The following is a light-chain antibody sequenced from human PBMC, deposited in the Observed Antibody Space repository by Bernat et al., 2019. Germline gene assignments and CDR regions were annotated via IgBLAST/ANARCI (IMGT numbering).Light chain of an antibody. CDR2: EVA. Sequence: QSALTQPPSASGSPGQSVTISCTGTSSDVGFYNYVSWYQQHPGKAPKLMIYEVAKRPSGVPDRFSGSKSGNTASLTVSGLQAEDEADYYCSAYAGSNNLVFGGGTKLTVL. J-gene: IGLJ3*02. CDR3: SAYAGSNNLV. CDR1: SSDVGFYNY. V-gene: IGLV2-8*01.